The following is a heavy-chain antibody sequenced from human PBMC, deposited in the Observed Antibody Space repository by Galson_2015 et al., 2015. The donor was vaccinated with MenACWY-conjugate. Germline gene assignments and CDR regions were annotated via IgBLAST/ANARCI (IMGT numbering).Heavy chain of an antibody. CDR2: IKQDGSEK. V-gene: IGHV3-7*03. J-gene: IGHJ4*02. CDR3: AREFSVVATNFDY. D-gene: IGHD2-15*01. CDR1: GFIFSSNW. Sequence: SLRLSCAASGFIFSSNWMSWVRQAPGKGLEWVANIKQDGSEKYYVDSVKGRFTISRDNAKNSLYLQMNSLRAEDTAVYYCAREFSVVATNFDYWGQGTLVTVSS.